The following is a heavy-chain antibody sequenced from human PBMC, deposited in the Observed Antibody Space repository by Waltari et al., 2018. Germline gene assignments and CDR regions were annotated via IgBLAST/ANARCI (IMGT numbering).Heavy chain of an antibody. CDR3: ARGMNNWNPDPSFDY. D-gene: IGHD1-20*01. CDR1: GFTFSSYA. CDR2: ISYDGSNK. V-gene: IGHV3-30-3*01. J-gene: IGHJ4*02. Sequence: QVQLVESGGGVVQPGRSLRLSCAASGFTFSSYAMHWVRQAPGKGLEWVAVISYDGSNKYYADSVKGRFTISRDNSKNTLYLQMNSLRAEDTAVYYCARGMNNWNPDPSFDYWGQGTLVTVSS.